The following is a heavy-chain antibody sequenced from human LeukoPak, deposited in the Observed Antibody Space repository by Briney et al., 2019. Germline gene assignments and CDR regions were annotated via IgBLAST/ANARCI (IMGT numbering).Heavy chain of an antibody. J-gene: IGHJ1*01. Sequence: SQTLSLTCAISGDSVSSNSAAWNWIRQSPSRGLEWLGRTYYRSKWYNDYAVSVKSRITINPDTSKNQFSLQPNSVTPEDTAVYYCARDQGSAVAPPGYFQHWGQGTLVTVSS. D-gene: IGHD6-19*01. CDR2: TYYRSKWYN. V-gene: IGHV6-1*01. CDR3: ARDQGSAVAPPGYFQH. CDR1: GDSVSSNSAA.